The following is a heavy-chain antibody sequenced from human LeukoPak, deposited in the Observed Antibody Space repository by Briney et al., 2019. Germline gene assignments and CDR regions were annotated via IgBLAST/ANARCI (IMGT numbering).Heavy chain of an antibody. CDR2: ISGDGGST. V-gene: IGHV3-43*02. Sequence: QPGGSLRLSCAASGFPFDDYAMHWVRQAPGKGLEWVSLISGDGGSTYYADSVKGRFTISRDNSKNSLYLQVNSLRTEDTALYYCAKDKLGGSSGYLGYFDYWGQGTLVTVSS. CDR1: GFPFDDYA. J-gene: IGHJ4*02. CDR3: AKDKLGGSSGYLGYFDY. D-gene: IGHD3-22*01.